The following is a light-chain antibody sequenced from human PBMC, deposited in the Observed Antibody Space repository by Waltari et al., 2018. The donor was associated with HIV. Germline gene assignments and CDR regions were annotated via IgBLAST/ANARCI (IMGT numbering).Light chain of an antibody. J-gene: IGLJ1*01. CDR3: CSYAGSSTFYV. CDR1: SSAVGGYHR. V-gene: IGLV2-23*02. CDR2: EVS. Sequence: QSALTQPASVSGSPGQSITLPCTGTSSAVGGYHRVSRYQQHPGKAPKRMIYEVSKRPSGVSNRFSGSKSGNTASLTISGLQAEDEADYYCCSYAGSSTFYVFGTGTKVTVL.